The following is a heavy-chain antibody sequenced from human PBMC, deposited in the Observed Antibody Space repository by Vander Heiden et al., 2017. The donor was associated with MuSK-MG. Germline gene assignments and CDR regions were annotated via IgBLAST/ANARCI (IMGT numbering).Heavy chain of an antibody. CDR2: ILYNRAHI. CDR3: VKDDNHGGANC. D-gene: IGHD1-1*01. J-gene: IGHJ1*01. CDR1: GFTFDMYA. V-gene: IGHV3-9*01. Sequence: EGQWVATGGGVVQHGRSLRLHRAAPGFTFDMYAMHCNREAPGNVLEWVAGILYNRAHIVVADSVKGRFTISCDNFTNSLFLQTTTLTTEDTAFYDGVKDDNHGGANCWVQCALVT.